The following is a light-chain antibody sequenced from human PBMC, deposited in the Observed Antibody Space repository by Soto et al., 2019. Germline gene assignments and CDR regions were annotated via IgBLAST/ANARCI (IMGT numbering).Light chain of an antibody. CDR1: QRISSNY. V-gene: IGKV3-20*01. CDR3: QQYSSSPET. CDR2: GAS. Sequence: EIVLTQSPGTLSLSPGERATLSCRASQRISSNYLGWYQQKPGQAPRLLMYGASSRATGIPDRISGSGSGTDFTLTISRLEPEDSAVYYCQQYSSSPETFGQGTKVDIK. J-gene: IGKJ1*01.